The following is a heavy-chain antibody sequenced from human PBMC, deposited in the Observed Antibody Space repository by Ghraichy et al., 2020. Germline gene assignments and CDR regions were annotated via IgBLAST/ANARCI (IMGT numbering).Heavy chain of an antibody. V-gene: IGHV3-30*03. D-gene: IGHD4/OR15-4a*01. CDR2: ISYDGRDQ. Sequence: GGSLRLSCAASGFRFSTSCMHWVRQAPGKGLEWLSVISYDGRDQYYGDSVKGRFTISRDNSKNTLSLQMNSLSAEDTAVYYCATVPGYGGIKDYFDYWGQGALVTVSS. CDR1: GFRFSTSC. CDR3: ATVPGYGGIKDYFDY. J-gene: IGHJ4*02.